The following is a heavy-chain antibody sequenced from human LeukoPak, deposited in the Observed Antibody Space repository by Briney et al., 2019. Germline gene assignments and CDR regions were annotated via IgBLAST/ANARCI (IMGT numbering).Heavy chain of an antibody. CDR1: GFTFSSYA. CDR2: ISYDGSNK. CDR3: ARGAKYYYDSKFRPGNAFDI. D-gene: IGHD3-22*01. Sequence: GGSLRLSCAASGFTFSSYAMHWVRQAPGKGLEWVAVISYDGSNKYYADSVKGRFTISRDNSKNTLYLQMNSLRAEDTAVYYCARGAKYYYDSKFRPGNAFDIWGQGTMVTVSS. V-gene: IGHV3-30-3*01. J-gene: IGHJ3*02.